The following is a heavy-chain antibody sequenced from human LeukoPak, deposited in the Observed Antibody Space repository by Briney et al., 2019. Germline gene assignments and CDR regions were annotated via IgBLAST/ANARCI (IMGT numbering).Heavy chain of an antibody. V-gene: IGHV1-8*01. J-gene: IGHJ5*02. CDR2: MNPNSGNT. CDR1: GYTFTSYD. D-gene: IGHD3-3*01. CDR3: ARGYDFCSGYYNWFDP. Sequence: ASVKVSCKASGYTFTSYDINWVRQATGQGLEWMGWMNPNSGNTGYAQKFQGRVTMTRNTSISTAYMELSSLRSEDTAVYYCARGYDFCSGYYNWFDPWGQGTLVTVSS.